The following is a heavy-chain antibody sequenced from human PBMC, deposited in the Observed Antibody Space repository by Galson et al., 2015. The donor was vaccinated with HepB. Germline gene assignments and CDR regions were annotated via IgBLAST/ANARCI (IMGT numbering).Heavy chain of an antibody. J-gene: IGHJ3*02. CDR2: IIPILGIA. Sequence: SVKVSCKASGGTFSSYAISWVRQAPGQGLEWMGRIIPILGIANYAQKFQGRVTITADKSTSTAYMELSSLRSEDTAVYYCARARGYYYDLSAFDIWGQGTMVTVSS. V-gene: IGHV1-69*04. CDR1: GGTFSSYA. CDR3: ARARGYYYDLSAFDI. D-gene: IGHD3-22*01.